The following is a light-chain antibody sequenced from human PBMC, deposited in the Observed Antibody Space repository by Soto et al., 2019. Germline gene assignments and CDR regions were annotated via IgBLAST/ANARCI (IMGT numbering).Light chain of an antibody. J-gene: IGKJ1*01. V-gene: IGKV1-5*03. CDR2: KAS. CDR1: QSISSW. Sequence: DIQMTQSPSTLSASIGDRVTITCRASQSISSWLAWYQQKPGKAPKLLIYKASTLEDGVPSRFSGSGSGTEFTLTISTLQPDDFATYYCQQYDNFSPWAFGQGTKVESK. CDR3: QQYDNFSPWA.